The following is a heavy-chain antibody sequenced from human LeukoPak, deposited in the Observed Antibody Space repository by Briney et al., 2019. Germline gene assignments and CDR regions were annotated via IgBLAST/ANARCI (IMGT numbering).Heavy chain of an antibody. CDR2: ISYDGSNK. D-gene: IGHD6-13*01. J-gene: IGHJ4*02. CDR3: ARGPSSWYYYFDY. CDR1: GFTFSSYA. Sequence: SGGSLRLSCAASGFTFSSYAMHWVRQAPGKGLEWVAVISYDGSNKYYADSVKGRFTISRDNSKNTLYLQMNSLRAEDTAVYYCARGPSSWYYYFDYWGQGTLVTVSS. V-gene: IGHV3-30*04.